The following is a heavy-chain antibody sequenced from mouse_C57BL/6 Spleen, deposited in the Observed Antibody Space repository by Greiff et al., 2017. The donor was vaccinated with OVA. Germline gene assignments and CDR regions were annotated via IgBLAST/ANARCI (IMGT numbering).Heavy chain of an antibody. Sequence: EVMLVESGGGLVKPGGSLKLSCAASGFTFSSYTMSWVRQTPEKRLEWVATISGGGGNTYYPDSVKGRFTISRDNAKNTLYLQMSSLRSEDTALYYCAGHEGGNFAYWGQGTLVTVSA. CDR1: GFTFSSYT. CDR3: AGHEGGNFAY. D-gene: IGHD2-1*01. J-gene: IGHJ3*01. V-gene: IGHV5-9*01. CDR2: ISGGGGNT.